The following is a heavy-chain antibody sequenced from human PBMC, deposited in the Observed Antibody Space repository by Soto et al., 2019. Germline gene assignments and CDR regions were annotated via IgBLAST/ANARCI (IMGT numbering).Heavy chain of an antibody. V-gene: IGHV6-1*01. D-gene: IGHD6-6*01. Sequence: SQTLSLTCAISGDSVSSNSAAWNWIRQSPSRGLEWLGRTYYRSKWYNDYAVSVRSRITINPDTSKNQFSLQLNSVTPEDTAVYYCARSIAARRVYWFDPWGQGTLVTSPQ. CDR3: ARSIAARRVYWFDP. J-gene: IGHJ5*02. CDR1: GDSVSSNSAA. CDR2: TYYRSKWYN.